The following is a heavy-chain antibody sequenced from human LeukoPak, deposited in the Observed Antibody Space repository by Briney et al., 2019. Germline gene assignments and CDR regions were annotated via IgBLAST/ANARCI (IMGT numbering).Heavy chain of an antibody. V-gene: IGHV1-18*01. Sequence: ASVKVSCKASGYTFTNYGISWVRQAPGQGLEWMGWISTYNGNTHYAQNFQGTFTMTTDTSTTTAYMELRSLRSDDTAVYYCARNTGNRDLDYWGQGTLVTVSS. CDR2: ISTYNGNT. D-gene: IGHD1-14*01. CDR3: ARNTGNRDLDY. J-gene: IGHJ4*02. CDR1: GYTFTNYG.